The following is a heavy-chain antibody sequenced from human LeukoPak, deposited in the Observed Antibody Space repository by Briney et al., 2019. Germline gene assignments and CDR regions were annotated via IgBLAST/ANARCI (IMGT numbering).Heavy chain of an antibody. Sequence: GGSLRLSCAASGFTFSSYSMNWVRQAPGKGLEWVSSISSSSSYIYYADSVKGRFTISRDNAKNSLYLQMNSLRAEDTAVYYCARSTSNYVWGSSTDYWGQGTLVTVSS. V-gene: IGHV3-21*01. CDR3: ARSTSNYVWGSSTDY. D-gene: IGHD3-16*01. CDR2: ISSSSSYI. CDR1: GFTFSSYS. J-gene: IGHJ4*02.